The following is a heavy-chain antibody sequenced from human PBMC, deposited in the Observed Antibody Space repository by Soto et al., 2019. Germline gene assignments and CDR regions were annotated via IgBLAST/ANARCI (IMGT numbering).Heavy chain of an antibody. CDR2: INSDGSST. J-gene: IGHJ4*02. CDR1: GFTFSSYW. V-gene: IGHV3-74*01. Sequence: PGGSPRLSCAASGFTFSSYWMHWVRQAPGKGLVWVSRINSDGSSTSYADSVKGRFTISRDNAKNTLYLQMNSLRAEDTAVYYCARVGYGGPFDYWGQGTLVTVSS. CDR3: ARVGYGGPFDY. D-gene: IGHD4-17*01.